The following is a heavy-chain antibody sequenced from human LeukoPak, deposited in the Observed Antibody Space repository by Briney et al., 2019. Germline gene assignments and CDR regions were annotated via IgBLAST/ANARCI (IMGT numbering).Heavy chain of an antibody. Sequence: GGSLRLSCAASGFTFSSYGMHWVRQAPGKGLEWVAFIRYDGSDEYYADSVKGRFTISRDNSKNTLYLQMNSLRAEDTAVYYCAKDSRIPAGGTEPSDYWGQGTLVTVSS. J-gene: IGHJ4*02. CDR3: AKDSRIPAGGTEPSDY. CDR2: IRYDGSDE. CDR1: GFTFSSYG. V-gene: IGHV3-30*02. D-gene: IGHD6-13*01.